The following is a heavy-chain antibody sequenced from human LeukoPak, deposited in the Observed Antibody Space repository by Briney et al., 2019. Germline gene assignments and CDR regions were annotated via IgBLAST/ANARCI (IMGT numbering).Heavy chain of an antibody. CDR1: GFTFSDYY. Sequence: GGSLRLSCAASGFTFSDYYMSWIRQAPGKGLEWVSYISSSGSTIYYADPVKGRFTISRDNAKNSLYLQMNSLRAEDTAVYYCARDSRLQDSASPQYYYYGMDIWGQGTTVTVSS. CDR3: ARDSRLQDSASPQYYYYGMDI. J-gene: IGHJ6*02. CDR2: ISSSGSTI. V-gene: IGHV3-11*01. D-gene: IGHD2-15*01.